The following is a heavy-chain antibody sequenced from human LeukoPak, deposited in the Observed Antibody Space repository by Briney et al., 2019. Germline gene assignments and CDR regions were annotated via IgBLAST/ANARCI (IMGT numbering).Heavy chain of an antibody. CDR3: ARRAVAAAGENAEYFQH. J-gene: IGHJ1*01. CDR1: GYSFTSYW. V-gene: IGHV5-51*01. CDR2: IYPGDSDT. D-gene: IGHD6-13*01. Sequence: GESLKISFKGSGYSFTSYWIAWGRPMPGKGVGWMGIIYPGDSDTRYSPSFQGQVTISADKSITTAYLQWSSLKASDTAIYYCARRAVAAAGENAEYFQHWGQGTLVTVSS.